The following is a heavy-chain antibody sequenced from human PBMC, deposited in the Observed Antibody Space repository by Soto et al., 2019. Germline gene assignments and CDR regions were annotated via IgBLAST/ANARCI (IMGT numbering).Heavy chain of an antibody. J-gene: IGHJ5*02. D-gene: IGHD5-18*01. CDR2: IYYSGST. CDR1: GGSISSSSYY. CDR3: ARHSGDVDTAMVITWFDP. Sequence: QASETLSLTCTVSGGSISSSSYYWGWIRQPPGKGLEWIGSIYYSGSTYYNPSLKSRVTISVDTSKNQFSLKLSSVTAADTAVYYCARHSGDVDTAMVITWFDPWGQGTLVTVSS. V-gene: IGHV4-39*01.